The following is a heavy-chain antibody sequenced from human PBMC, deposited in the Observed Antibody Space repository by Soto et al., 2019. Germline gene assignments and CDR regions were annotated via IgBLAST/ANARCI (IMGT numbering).Heavy chain of an antibody. CDR3: ARDMVRGVSYYYGMDV. Sequence: GGSLRLSCAASGFTVSSNYMSWVRQAPGKGLEWASVIYSGGSTYYADSVKGRFTISRDNSKNTLYLQMNSLRAEDTAVYYCARDMVRGVSYYYGMDVWGQGTTVTVSS. J-gene: IGHJ6*02. D-gene: IGHD3-10*01. CDR1: GFTVSSNY. V-gene: IGHV3-53*01. CDR2: IYSGGST.